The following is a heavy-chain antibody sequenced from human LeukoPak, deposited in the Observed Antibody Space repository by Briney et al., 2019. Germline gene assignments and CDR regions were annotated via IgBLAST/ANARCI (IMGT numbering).Heavy chain of an antibody. CDR2: VRSKAYGGTT. D-gene: IGHD5-24*01. CDR3: ARGRDGYKYYFDY. J-gene: IGHJ4*02. V-gene: IGHV3-49*04. CDR1: GFIFGDYA. Sequence: GGSLRLSCIASGFIFGDYAMSWVRQAPGKGLEWVGFVRSKAYGGTTEYAASVKGRFTISRDDSKSIAYLQMNSLKTEDTAVYYCARGRDGYKYYFDYWGQGTLVTVSS.